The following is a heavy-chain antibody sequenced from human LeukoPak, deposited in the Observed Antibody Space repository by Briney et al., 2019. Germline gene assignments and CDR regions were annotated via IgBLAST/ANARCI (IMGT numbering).Heavy chain of an antibody. J-gene: IGHJ4*02. CDR1: GFTFSSYA. CDR2: ISNNGGST. D-gene: IGHD6-13*01. CDR3: ARAPAREQQLVYYFDY. Sequence: GGSLRLSCAASGFTFSSYAMHWVRQAPGKGLEYISAISNNGGSTYYANSVKGRFTISRDNSKNTLYLQMGSLRTEVMAVYYCARAPAREQQLVYYFDYWGQGTLVTVSS. V-gene: IGHV3-64*01.